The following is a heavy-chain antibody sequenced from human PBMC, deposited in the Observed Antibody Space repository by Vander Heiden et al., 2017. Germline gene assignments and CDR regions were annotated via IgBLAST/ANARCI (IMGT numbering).Heavy chain of an antibody. V-gene: IGHV4-34*01. J-gene: IGHJ4*02. CDR1: AGSFSGYY. Sequence: QVQLPQWGAGLLKPSETLSLTCAVYAGSFSGYYWRWIRQPPGKGLEWSGEINHSGSTNYNPSLKSRVTISVDTSKNQFSLKLSSVTAADTAVYYCARGYDFWSGSLDYWGQGTLVTVSS. D-gene: IGHD3-3*01. CDR3: ARGYDFWSGSLDY. CDR2: INHSGST.